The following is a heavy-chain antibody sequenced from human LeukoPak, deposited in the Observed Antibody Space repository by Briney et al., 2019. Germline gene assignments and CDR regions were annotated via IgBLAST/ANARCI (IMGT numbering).Heavy chain of an antibody. J-gene: IGHJ6*03. CDR3: ARDVRYDFWSGYYGDYYYMDV. CDR1: GYTFTSYD. Sequence: ASVKVSCKASGYTFTSYDINWVRQATGQGLEWMGWMNPNSGNTGYAQKFQGRVTMTRNTSISTAYMELSSLRSEDTAVYYCARDVRYDFWSGYYGDYYYMDVWGKGTTVTVSS. CDR2: MNPNSGNT. V-gene: IGHV1-8*01. D-gene: IGHD3-3*01.